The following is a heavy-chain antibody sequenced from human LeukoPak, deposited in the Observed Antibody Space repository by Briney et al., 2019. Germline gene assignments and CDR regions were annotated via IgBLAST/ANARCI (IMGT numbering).Heavy chain of an antibody. CDR3: ARDNGYCSSTSCTYYFDY. V-gene: IGHV3-53*01. J-gene: IGHJ4*02. Sequence: PGGSLRLSCAASGFTVSRKYMSWVRQAPGKGLEWVSLIYSGGSTYYADSVKGRFSISRDNSKNTLYLQMNSLRAEDTAVYYCARDNGYCSSTSCTYYFDYWGQGTLVTVSP. D-gene: IGHD2-2*03. CDR1: GFTVSRKY. CDR2: IYSGGST.